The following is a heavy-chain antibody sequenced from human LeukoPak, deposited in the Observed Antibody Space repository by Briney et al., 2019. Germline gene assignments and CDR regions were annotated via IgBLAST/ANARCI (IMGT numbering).Heavy chain of an antibody. D-gene: IGHD4-17*01. CDR1: GFTFSSYS. CDR3: AKAGLYGDTRNAFDI. V-gene: IGHV3-21*04. Sequence: GGSLRLSCAASGFTFSSYSMNWVRQAPGKGLEWVSSISSSSSYIYYADSVKGRFTISRDNSKNTLYLQMNSLRAEDTAVYYCAKAGLYGDTRNAFDIWGQGTMVTVSS. J-gene: IGHJ3*02. CDR2: ISSSSSYI.